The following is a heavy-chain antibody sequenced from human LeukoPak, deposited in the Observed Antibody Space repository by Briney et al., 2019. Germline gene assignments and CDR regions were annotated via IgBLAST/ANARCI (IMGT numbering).Heavy chain of an antibody. J-gene: IGHJ4*02. CDR1: GFTFSSYS. V-gene: IGHV3-48*01. D-gene: IGHD3-10*01. CDR3: ARPLTPSGRFFEY. Sequence: PGGSLRLSCAASGFTFSSYSMNWVRQAPGKGLEWVSYISSSSSTIYYADSVKGRFTISRGNAKNSLYLQMNSLRAEDTAVYYCARPLTPSGRFFEYWGQGTLVTVSS. CDR2: ISSSSSTI.